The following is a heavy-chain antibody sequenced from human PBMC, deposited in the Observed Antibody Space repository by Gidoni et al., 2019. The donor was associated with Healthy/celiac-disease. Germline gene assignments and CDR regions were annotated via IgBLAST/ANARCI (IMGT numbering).Heavy chain of an antibody. CDR1: GGSFSGYY. Sequence: QVQLQQWGAGLLKPSETLSLTCAVYGGSFSGYYWSWIRQPPGKGLEWIGEINHSGSTNYNPSLKSRVTISVDTSKNQFSLKLSSVTAADTAVYYCARAGSGRLYSGSRFLDYWGQGTLVTVSS. CDR3: ARAGSGRLYSGSRFLDY. J-gene: IGHJ4*02. V-gene: IGHV4-34*01. CDR2: INHSGST. D-gene: IGHD1-26*01.